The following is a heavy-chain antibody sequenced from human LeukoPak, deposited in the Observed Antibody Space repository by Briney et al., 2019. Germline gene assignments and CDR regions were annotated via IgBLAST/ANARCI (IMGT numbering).Heavy chain of an antibody. CDR2: IYTSGST. Sequence: SETLSLTCAVYGGSFSGYYWSWIRQPAGKGLEWIGRIYTSGSTNYNPSLKSRVTMLVDTSKNQFSLKLSSVTAADTAVYYCATLWRLGASTGEAFDIWGQGTMVTVSS. J-gene: IGHJ3*02. CDR3: ATLWRLGASTGEAFDI. CDR1: GGSFSGYY. V-gene: IGHV4-59*10. D-gene: IGHD1-26*01.